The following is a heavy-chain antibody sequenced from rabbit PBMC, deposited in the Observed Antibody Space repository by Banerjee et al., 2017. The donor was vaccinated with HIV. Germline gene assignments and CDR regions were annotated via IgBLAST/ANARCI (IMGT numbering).Heavy chain of an antibody. D-gene: IGHD7-1*01. CDR1: GFSFSNKYV. V-gene: IGHV1S45*01. J-gene: IGHJ4*01. CDR3: ARDLDGDSTCYFDL. Sequence: QEQLVESGGGLVQPEGSLTLTCTASGFSFSNKYVMCWVRQAPGKGLEWIACIYGGTIHYASWAKGRFTISKASSTTVTLQMTSLTAADTATYFCARDLDGDSTCYFDLWGPGTLVTVS. CDR2: IYGGTI.